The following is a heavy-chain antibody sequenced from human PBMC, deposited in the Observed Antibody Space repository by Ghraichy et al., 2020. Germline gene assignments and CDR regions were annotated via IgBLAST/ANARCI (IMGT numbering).Heavy chain of an antibody. CDR2: IKQDGSEK. CDR1: GFTFSSYW. Sequence: GGSLRLSCAASGFTFSSYWMSWVRQAPGKGLEWVANIKQDGSEKYYVDSVKGRFTISRDNAKNSLYLQMNSLRAEDTAVYYCARAGSSWYENGDRFDPWGQGTLVTVSS. V-gene: IGHV3-7*03. D-gene: IGHD6-13*01. J-gene: IGHJ5*02. CDR3: ARAGSSWYENGDRFDP.